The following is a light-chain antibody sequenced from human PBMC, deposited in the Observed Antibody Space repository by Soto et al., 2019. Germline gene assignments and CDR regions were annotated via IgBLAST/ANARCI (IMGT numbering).Light chain of an antibody. CDR1: QSISSW. Sequence: DIQMTQSPSTLSASVGDRVTITCRASQSISSWLAWYQQKPGTAPKLLIYKASSLESGVPSRFSGSGSVTEFTLTISSLQPDEFATYYCQHYTTYPLTFGVETKVEIK. V-gene: IGKV1-5*03. J-gene: IGKJ4*01. CDR2: KAS. CDR3: QHYTTYPLT.